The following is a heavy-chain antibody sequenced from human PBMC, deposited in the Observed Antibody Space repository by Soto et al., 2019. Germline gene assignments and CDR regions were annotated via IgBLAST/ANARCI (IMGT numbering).Heavy chain of an antibody. CDR1: GYTFTSYY. CDR2: INPSGGST. Sequence: ASVKVSCKASGYTFTSYYMHWVRQAPGQGLEWMGIINPSGGSTSYAQKFQGRATMTRDTSTSTVYMELSSLRSEDTAVYYCARDIRYSSGWYNGYYFDYWGQGTLVTVSS. V-gene: IGHV1-46*01. J-gene: IGHJ4*02. D-gene: IGHD6-19*01. CDR3: ARDIRYSSGWYNGYYFDY.